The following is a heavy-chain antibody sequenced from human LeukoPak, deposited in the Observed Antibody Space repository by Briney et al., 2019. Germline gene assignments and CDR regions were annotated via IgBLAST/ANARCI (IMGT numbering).Heavy chain of an antibody. J-gene: IGHJ6*04. CDR3: ERMGHKILARGGMAV. CDR1: GFTFSGYW. Sequence: GGSLRLSCAAAGFTFSGYWMHWVRQAPGKGLVWVSRINNDGSYTSYADSVKGRFTISRDNAKNTLYVQMNSLRAEDTAVYYCERMGHKILARGGMAVWGKGTTVTVPS. CDR2: INNDGSYT. V-gene: IGHV3-74*01. D-gene: IGHD3-10*01.